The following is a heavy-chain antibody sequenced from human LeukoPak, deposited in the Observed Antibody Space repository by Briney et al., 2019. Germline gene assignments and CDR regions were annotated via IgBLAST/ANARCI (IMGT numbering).Heavy chain of an antibody. V-gene: IGHV1-69*13. Sequence: SVKVSCKASGGTFSSYAISWVRQAPGQGLEWMGGIIPIFGTANYAQKFQGRVTITADESTSTAYMELSSLRSEDTAVYYCARVGGGNGETFDYWGQGTLVTVSS. D-gene: IGHD4-23*01. CDR3: ARVGGGNGETFDY. CDR2: IIPIFGTA. CDR1: GGTFSSYA. J-gene: IGHJ4*02.